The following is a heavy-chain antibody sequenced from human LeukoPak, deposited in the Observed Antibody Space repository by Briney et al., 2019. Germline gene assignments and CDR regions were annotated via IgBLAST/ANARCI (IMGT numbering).Heavy chain of an antibody. CDR1: GGSISSSSYY. J-gene: IGHJ4*02. D-gene: IGHD3-10*01. CDR3: ARGLLWFGEPFDY. CDR2: IYYSGST. Sequence: SETLSLTCTVSGGSISSSSYYWGWIRQPPGKGLEWIGSIYYSGSTYYNPSLKSRVTISVDTSKNQFSLKLSSVTAADTAVYYCARGLLWFGEPFDYWGQGTLVTVSS. V-gene: IGHV4-39*01.